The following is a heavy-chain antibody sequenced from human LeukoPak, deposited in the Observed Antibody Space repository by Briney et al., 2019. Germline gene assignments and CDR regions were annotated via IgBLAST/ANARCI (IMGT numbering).Heavy chain of an antibody. D-gene: IGHD7-27*01. CDR3: AKRHALGPFDL. CDR1: GFTVSSNY. Sequence: GGSLRLSCAASGFTVSSNYMSWVRQAPGEGLEWVSVIYSGGSTYYADSVKGRFTISRDNSKNTLYLQMNSLRAEDTAVYYCAKRHALGPFDLWGRGTLVTVSS. J-gene: IGHJ2*01. CDR2: IYSGGST. V-gene: IGHV3-53*01.